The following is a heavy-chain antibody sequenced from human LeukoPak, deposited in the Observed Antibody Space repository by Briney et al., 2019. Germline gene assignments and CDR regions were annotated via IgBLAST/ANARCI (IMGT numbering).Heavy chain of an antibody. CDR3: ARAPPGFWGGYYFHYYFDC. Sequence: TSETLSLTCTVSGGSVSSGSYYWSWIRQPPGKGLEWIGYIYYSGSTNYNPSLKSRVTISVDTSKNQFSLKLSSVTAADTAVYYGARAPPGFWGGYYFHYYFDCGGRGTLVPVSS. CDR1: GGSVSSGSYY. J-gene: IGHJ4*02. CDR2: IYYSGST. V-gene: IGHV4-61*01. D-gene: IGHD3-3*01.